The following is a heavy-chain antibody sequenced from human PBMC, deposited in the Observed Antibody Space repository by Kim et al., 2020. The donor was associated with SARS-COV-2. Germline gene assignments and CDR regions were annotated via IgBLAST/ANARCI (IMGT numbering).Heavy chain of an antibody. CDR2: IYYSGST. V-gene: IGHV4-59*08. CDR3: ARSVLPLAWYFDL. J-gene: IGHJ2*01. CDR1: GGSISSYY. Sequence: SETLSLTCTVSGGSISSYYWSLIRQPPGKGLEWIGYIYYSGSTNYNPSLKSPVTISVDTPKNQFSLKLSSVTAADTAVYYCARSVLPLAWYFDLWGRGTLVTVSS. D-gene: IGHD3-10*01.